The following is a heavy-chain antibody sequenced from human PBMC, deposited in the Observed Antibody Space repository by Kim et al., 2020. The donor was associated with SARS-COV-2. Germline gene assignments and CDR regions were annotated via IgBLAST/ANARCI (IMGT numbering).Heavy chain of an antibody. J-gene: IGHJ4*02. V-gene: IGHV4-59*01. CDR3: ARVETAHNEIDY. D-gene: IGHD5-18*01. Sequence: NYNSSRRSRVTISVDTSKNQFSLRLRSVTAADTAVYYCARVETAHNEIDYWGQGTLVTVSS.